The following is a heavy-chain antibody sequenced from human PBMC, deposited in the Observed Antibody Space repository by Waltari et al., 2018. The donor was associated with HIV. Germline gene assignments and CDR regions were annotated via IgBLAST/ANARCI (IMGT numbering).Heavy chain of an antibody. J-gene: IGHJ6*02. Sequence: QVQLQQWGAGLLKPSETLSLTCAVYGGSFSGYYWSWIRQPPGKGLEWIGEINHSGSTNYNPSLKSRGTISVDTSKNQFSLKLSSVTAADTAVYYCARGDCTNGVCSPPDYYYGMDVWGQGTTVTVSS. CDR2: INHSGST. V-gene: IGHV4-34*01. CDR1: GGSFSGYY. D-gene: IGHD2-8*01. CDR3: ARGDCTNGVCSPPDYYYGMDV.